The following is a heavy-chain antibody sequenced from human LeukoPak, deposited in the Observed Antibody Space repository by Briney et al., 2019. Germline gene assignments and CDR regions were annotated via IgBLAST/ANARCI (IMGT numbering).Heavy chain of an antibody. CDR1: GYTFTSYY. D-gene: IGHD5-12*01. CDR3: ARESGYEDFDY. CDR2: ISAYNGNT. J-gene: IGHJ4*02. V-gene: IGHV1-18*04. Sequence: GASEKVSCKASGYTFTSYYIHWVRQAPGQGLEWMGWISAYNGNTNYAQKLQGRVTMTIDTSTSTAYMELRSLRSDDTAVYYCARESGYEDFDYWGQGTLVTVSS.